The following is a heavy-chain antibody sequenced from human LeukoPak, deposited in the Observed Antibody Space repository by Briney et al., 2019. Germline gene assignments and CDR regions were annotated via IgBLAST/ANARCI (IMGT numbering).Heavy chain of an antibody. CDR3: ARERYCSSTSCYPFDY. J-gene: IGHJ4*02. D-gene: IGHD2-2*01. CDR1: RFTSNSNY. Sequence: PAGSLRRYCSASRFTSNSNYMSWDPQAPGKGLEWVSVIFSGGSTYYADSVKGRFTISRHNSKYTLYLQMNSLRAEDTAVYYCARERYCSSTSCYPFDYWGQGTLVTVSS. CDR2: IFSGGST. V-gene: IGHV3-53*04.